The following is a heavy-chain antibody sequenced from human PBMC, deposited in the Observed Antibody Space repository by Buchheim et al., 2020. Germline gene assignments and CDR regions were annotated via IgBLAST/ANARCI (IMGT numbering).Heavy chain of an antibody. V-gene: IGHV3-23*01. Sequence: EVQLLESGGGLVQPGGSLRLSCAASGFTFSSCAMSWVRQAPGKGLEWVSAILGSGGSTYYADSVKGRFTISRDNSKNTLYLQLNSLRAEDTAVYYCAKDRYYDSSGYFYYLDYWGQGTL. J-gene: IGHJ4*02. CDR1: GFTFSSCA. D-gene: IGHD3-22*01. CDR3: AKDRYYDSSGYFYYLDY. CDR2: ILGSGGST.